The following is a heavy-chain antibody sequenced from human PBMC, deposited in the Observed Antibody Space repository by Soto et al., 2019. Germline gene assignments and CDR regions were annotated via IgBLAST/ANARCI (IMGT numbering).Heavy chain of an antibody. J-gene: IGHJ4*02. CDR2: INTGSGYT. CDR1: GYTFSNYA. V-gene: IGHV1-18*01. Sequence: QVHLVQSGAEVKKPGSSVRVSCKTSGYTFSNYAISWVRQAPGQGLEWMGWINTGSGYTNYAHDRVTMTKDASTSPAYLEATSLRSDDTAIYYCARDRVYTGGSDADYWGQGTLVTVSS. CDR3: ARDRVYTGGSDADY. D-gene: IGHD2-8*02.